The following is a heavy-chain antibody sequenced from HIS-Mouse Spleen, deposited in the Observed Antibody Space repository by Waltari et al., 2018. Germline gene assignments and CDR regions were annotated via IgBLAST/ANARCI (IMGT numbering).Heavy chain of an antibody. J-gene: IGHJ4*02. CDR3: ARIAEGYSSGWYAFDY. D-gene: IGHD6-19*01. Sequence: QVTLRESGPALVKPTQTLTLTCTFSGFSLSTSGMCVSWIRQPPGKALEWLARIDWDDDKNCSTSLKTRLTISKDTSKNQVVLTMTNMDPVDTATYYCARIAEGYSSGWYAFDYWGQGTLVTVSS. V-gene: IGHV2-70*15. CDR1: GFSLSTSGMC. CDR2: IDWDDDK.